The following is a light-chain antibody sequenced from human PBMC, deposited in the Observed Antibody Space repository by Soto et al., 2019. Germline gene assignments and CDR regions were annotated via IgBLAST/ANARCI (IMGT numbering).Light chain of an antibody. CDR2: DAS. CDR1: QSFSSH. Sequence: EIVLTQSPATLSLSPGERATLSCRASQSFSSHLAWYQQKPGQAPRLLIYDASKRATGIPARFSGRGSGTDFTLTISSLEPADFAVYYCQQRSNWPPVITLGQGTRLEIK. J-gene: IGKJ5*01. V-gene: IGKV3-11*01. CDR3: QQRSNWPPVIT.